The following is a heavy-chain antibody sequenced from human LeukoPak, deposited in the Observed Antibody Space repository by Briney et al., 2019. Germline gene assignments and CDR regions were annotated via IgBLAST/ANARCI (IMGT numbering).Heavy chain of an antibody. V-gene: IGHV4-39*07. CDR2: IYYSGST. J-gene: IGHJ6*02. CDR3: ARTTVTTFTDYYYYGMDV. D-gene: IGHD4-17*01. CDR1: GGSISSSSYY. Sequence: SETLSLTCTVSGGSISSSSYYWGWIRQPPGKGLEWIGSIYYSGSTYYNPSLKSRVTISVDTSKNQFSLKLSSVTAADTAVYYCARTTVTTFTDYYYYGMDVWGQGTTVTVSS.